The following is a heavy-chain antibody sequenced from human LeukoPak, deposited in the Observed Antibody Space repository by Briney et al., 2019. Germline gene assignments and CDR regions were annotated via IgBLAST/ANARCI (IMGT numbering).Heavy chain of an antibody. CDR3: ASTDILTGYNDAFDI. Sequence: SGTLSLTCAVSGGSISSSNWWSWVRQPPGKGLEWIGEIYHSGSTNYNPSLKSRVTISVDKSKNQFSLKLSSVTAADTAVYYCASTDILTGYNDAFDIWGQGTMVTVSS. CDR2: IYHSGST. D-gene: IGHD3-9*01. CDR1: GGSISSSNW. J-gene: IGHJ3*02. V-gene: IGHV4-4*02.